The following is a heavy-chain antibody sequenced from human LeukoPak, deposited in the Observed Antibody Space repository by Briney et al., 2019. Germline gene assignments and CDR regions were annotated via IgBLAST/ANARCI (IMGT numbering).Heavy chain of an antibody. Sequence: GRSLRLSCAASGFTFSSYGMHWVRQAPGKGLEGVEVIWYDGGNKYYADSVKGRFTISRDNSKNTLYLQMNSLRAEDTAVYYCAKEGVEGMVVTARNYYYYYMDVWGKGTTVTVSS. J-gene: IGHJ6*03. V-gene: IGHV3-33*06. CDR2: IWYDGGNK. CDR1: GFTFSSYG. CDR3: AKEGVEGMVVTARNYYYYYMDV. D-gene: IGHD2-21*02.